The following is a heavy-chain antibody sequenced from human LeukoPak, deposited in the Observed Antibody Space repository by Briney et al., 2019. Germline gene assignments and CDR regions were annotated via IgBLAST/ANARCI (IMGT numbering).Heavy chain of an antibody. Sequence: ETLSLTCAVSGVSISSSNWWSWVRQAPGKGLEWVGRIKSKSDGGTIDYAAPVKGRFTISRDDSKNTLYLQMHSLTTEDTAVYYCATTRTYWGQGTLVTVSS. V-gene: IGHV3-15*07. J-gene: IGHJ4*02. CDR1: GVSISSSNW. CDR2: IKSKSDGGTI. CDR3: ATTRTY.